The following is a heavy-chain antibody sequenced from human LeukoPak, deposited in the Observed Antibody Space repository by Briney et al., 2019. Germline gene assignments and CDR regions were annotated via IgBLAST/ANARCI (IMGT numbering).Heavy chain of an antibody. CDR2: IYHSGST. CDR1: GYSISSGYC. J-gene: IGHJ6*03. V-gene: IGHV4-38-2*02. D-gene: IGHD6-6*01. Sequence: SETLSLTCTVSGYSISSGYCWGWIRQPPGKGLEWIGSIYHSGSTYYNPSLKSRVTISVDTSKNQFSLKLSSVTAADTAVYYCARIEYSSSRYYYYYMDVWGRGTTVTVSS. CDR3: ARIEYSSSRYYYYYMDV.